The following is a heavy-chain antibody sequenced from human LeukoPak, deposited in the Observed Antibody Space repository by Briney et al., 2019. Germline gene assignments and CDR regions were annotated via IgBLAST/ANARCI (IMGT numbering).Heavy chain of an antibody. J-gene: IGHJ4*02. CDR1: GGSICSSRYY. Sequence: PSETLSPTCTGPGGSICSSRYYWGSIPHPPLNRLEWIGNIYYSGSTYYNPSLKSRVTISVDTSKNQFSLKLSSVTAADTAVYYCARQDYGGTDYWGQGTLVTVSS. D-gene: IGHD4-23*01. CDR3: ARQDYGGTDY. V-gene: IGHV4-39*01. CDR2: IYYSGST.